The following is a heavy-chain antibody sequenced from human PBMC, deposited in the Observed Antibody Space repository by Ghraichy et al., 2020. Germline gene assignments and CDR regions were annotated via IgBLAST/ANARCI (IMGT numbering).Heavy chain of an antibody. J-gene: IGHJ5*02. V-gene: IGHV4-34*01. CDR2: INHSGDT. Sequence: SETLSLTCAVNGGSFNIYYWNWIRQHPGKGLEWIGEINHSGDTSYNSSLPSRVTISVNTFKKEFALNLSSVTAADTAVYYCTRGLIYGSGRAWFDPWGQGTLVTVSS. D-gene: IGHD3-10*01. CDR1: GGSFNIYY. CDR3: TRGLIYGSGRAWFDP.